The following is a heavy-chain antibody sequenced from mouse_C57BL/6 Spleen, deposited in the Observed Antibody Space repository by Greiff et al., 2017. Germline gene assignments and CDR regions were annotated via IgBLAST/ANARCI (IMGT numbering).Heavy chain of an antibody. CDR1: GYAFTSYW. J-gene: IGHJ1*03. CDR2: IYPGDGDT. CDR3: ARRGEFDDYDSSTGYFDD. Sequence: QVQLQQPGAELVKPGASVKISCKASGYAFTSYWMNWVKQRPGQGLEWIGEIYPGDGDTNYNGKFKGKATLTADKSSSTAYMQLRSLTSADSAVXFCARRGEFDDYDSSTGYFDDWGTGTTVTVSS. D-gene: IGHD1-1*01. V-gene: IGHV1-80*01.